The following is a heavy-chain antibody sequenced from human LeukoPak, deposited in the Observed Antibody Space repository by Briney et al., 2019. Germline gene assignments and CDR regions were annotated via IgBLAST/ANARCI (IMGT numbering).Heavy chain of an antibody. Sequence: ASVKVSCKTSGYTFTSQGIYWVRQAPGQGLEYMGWISPYNGNTNYAQKLQGRVFMTTDTSRNTAYMELRSLRSDDTAVYYCAREWSHFGDYWGQGALVTVSS. V-gene: IGHV1-18*01. J-gene: IGHJ4*02. CDR2: ISPYNGNT. CDR1: GYTFTSQG. D-gene: IGHD3-3*02. CDR3: AREWSHFGDY.